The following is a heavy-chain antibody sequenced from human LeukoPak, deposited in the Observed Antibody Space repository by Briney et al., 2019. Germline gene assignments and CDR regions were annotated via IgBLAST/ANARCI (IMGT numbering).Heavy chain of an antibody. CDR2: IIPILGIA. Sequence: SVKVSCKASGGTFSSYTISWVRQAPGQGLEWMGRIIPILGIANYAQKFQGRVTITADKSTSTAYMVLSSLRSEDTAVYYCTHYSNYRYYFDYWGQGTLVTVSS. CDR3: THYSNYRYYFDY. CDR1: GGTFSSYT. J-gene: IGHJ4*02. V-gene: IGHV1-69*02. D-gene: IGHD4-11*01.